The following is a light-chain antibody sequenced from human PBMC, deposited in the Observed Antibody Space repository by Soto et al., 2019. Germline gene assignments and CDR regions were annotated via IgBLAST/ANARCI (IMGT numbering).Light chain of an antibody. CDR1: QSIRSW. J-gene: IGKJ1*01. Sequence: DIQMTQSPSTLSASVGDRVTITCRASQSIRSWLAWYQQKPGKAPQLLIYDASNLESGVPSRFSGSGSVTEFTLAISSLQPDDFATYYCQQYDSCSKTFCRGTKVEVK. CDR3: QQYDSCSKT. V-gene: IGKV1-5*01. CDR2: DAS.